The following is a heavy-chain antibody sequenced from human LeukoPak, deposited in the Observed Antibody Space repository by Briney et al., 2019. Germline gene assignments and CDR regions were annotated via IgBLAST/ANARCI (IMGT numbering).Heavy chain of an antibody. J-gene: IGHJ4*02. D-gene: IGHD3-10*01. CDR2: IYSGGST. V-gene: IGHV3-53*01. CDR3: ARDRFDGSGSYYHDY. CDR1: GFIVSSNY. Sequence: GGSLRLSCAASGFIVSSNYMSLGRQAPGKGLEWGSVIYSGGSTYYADSVKGRFTISRDNSKNTLFLQMNSLRAEDTAVYYCARDRFDGSGSYYHDYWGQGTLVTVSS.